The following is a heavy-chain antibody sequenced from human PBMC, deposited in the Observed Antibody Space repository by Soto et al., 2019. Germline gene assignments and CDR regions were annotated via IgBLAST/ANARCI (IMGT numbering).Heavy chain of an antibody. V-gene: IGHV4-31*03. J-gene: IGHJ5*02. CDR3: ARSVTP. CDR1: GGSISSGGYY. Sequence: QVQLQESGPGLVKPSQTLSLTCTVSGGSISSGGYYWSWIRQHPGKGLEWIGYIYYSGSTYYNPSLKGRVTITIGTSKNQFPPKLRSVTAADPAVYYCARSVTPWGQGTLVTVSS. CDR2: IYYSGST. D-gene: IGHD3-10*01.